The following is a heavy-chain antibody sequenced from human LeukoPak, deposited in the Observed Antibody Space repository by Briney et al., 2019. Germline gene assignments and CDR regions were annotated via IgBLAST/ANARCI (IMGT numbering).Heavy chain of an antibody. CDR1: GGSISSYY. J-gene: IGHJ5*02. D-gene: IGHD1-26*01. CDR2: IYYSGST. Sequence: PSETLSLTCTVSGGSISSYYWSWIRQPPGKGLEWIGYIYYSGSTNYNPSLKSRVTISVDTSKNQFSLKLSSVTAADTAVYYCARDQMGMNWFDPWGQGTLVTVSS. V-gene: IGHV4-59*01. CDR3: ARDQMGMNWFDP.